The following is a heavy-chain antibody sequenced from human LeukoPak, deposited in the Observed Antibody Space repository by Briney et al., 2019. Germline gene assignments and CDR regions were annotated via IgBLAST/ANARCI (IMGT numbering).Heavy chain of an antibody. CDR3: AAGSQTKTLIK. V-gene: IGHV4-59*01. Sequence: MASETLSLTCTVSGGSISSYHWSWIRQPPGKGLEWIGYIYYSGSTNYNPSLKSRVTISVDTSKNQFSLKLRSVSAADTAVYYCAAGSQTKTLIKWGQGTLVTVSS. CDR1: GGSISSYH. D-gene: IGHD3-16*01. J-gene: IGHJ4*02. CDR2: IYYSGST.